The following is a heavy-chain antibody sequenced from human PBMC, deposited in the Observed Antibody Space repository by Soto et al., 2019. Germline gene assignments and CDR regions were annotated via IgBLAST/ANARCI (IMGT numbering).Heavy chain of an antibody. CDR2: IYYSGST. V-gene: IGHV4-31*03. Sequence: PSETLSLTCTVSGGSISSGGYYWSWIRQHPGKGLEWIGYIYYSGSTYYNPSLKSRVTISVDTSKNQFSLKLSSVTAADTAVYYCARESADSSGYNLYYFDYWGQGTLVTVS. CDR1: GGSISSGGYY. CDR3: ARESADSSGYNLYYFDY. J-gene: IGHJ4*02. D-gene: IGHD3-22*01.